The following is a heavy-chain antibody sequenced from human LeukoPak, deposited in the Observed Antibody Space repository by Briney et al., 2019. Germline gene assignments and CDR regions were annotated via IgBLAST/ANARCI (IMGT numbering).Heavy chain of an antibody. CDR2: IYYSGST. CDR3: ARECGGGSCYSGVRAFDI. Sequence: SQTLSLTCTVSGGSISSGGYYWSWIRQHPGKGLEWIGYIYYSGSTYCNPSLKSRVTISVDTSKNQFSLKLSSVTAADTAVYYCARECGGGSCYSGVRAFDIWGQGTMVTVSS. D-gene: IGHD2-15*01. J-gene: IGHJ3*02. V-gene: IGHV4-31*03. CDR1: GGSISSGGYY.